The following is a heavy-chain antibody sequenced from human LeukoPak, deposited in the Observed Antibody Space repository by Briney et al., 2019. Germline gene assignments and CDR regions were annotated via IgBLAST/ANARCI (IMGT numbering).Heavy chain of an antibody. CDR2: ISYDGSNK. Sequence: GGSLRLSCAASGFTFSSYAMHWVRQAPGKGLEWVAVISYDGSNKYYADSVKGRFTISRDNSKNTLYLQMNSLRAEDTAVYYCARDSGDIVLVVYAPHYFDYWGQGTLVTVSS. CDR1: GFTFSSYA. D-gene: IGHD2-8*01. V-gene: IGHV3-30-3*01. CDR3: ARDSGDIVLVVYAPHYFDY. J-gene: IGHJ4*02.